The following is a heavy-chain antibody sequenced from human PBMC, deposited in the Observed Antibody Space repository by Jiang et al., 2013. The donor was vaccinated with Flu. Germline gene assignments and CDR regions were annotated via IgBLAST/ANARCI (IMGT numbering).Heavy chain of an antibody. D-gene: IGHD6-19*01. CDR3: TSTHGSGPKWVDP. CDR2: IKSQVDGGAT. CDR1: GFIFTKAW. J-gene: IGHJ5*02. Sequence: LVESGGGLVKPGGSLRLSCTASGFIFTKAWMTWVRQAPGKGLEWVGRIKSQVDGGATDFAEPVKGRFIISRDDSTNTLYLQMNSLRTEDTAVYYCTSTHGSGPKWVDPWGQGTLVTVSS. V-gene: IGHV3-15*01.